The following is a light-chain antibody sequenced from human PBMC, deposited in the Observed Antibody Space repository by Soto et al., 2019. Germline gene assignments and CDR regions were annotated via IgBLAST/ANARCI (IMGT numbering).Light chain of an antibody. V-gene: IGLV1-40*01. CDR1: SSNIGAGSD. J-gene: IGLJ1*01. Sequence: QSVLSQPPPVSGAPGQRVTISCTVNSSNIGAGSDVHWYQQVPGTAPKLRVYGSYNRPSGVPDRFSGSKSGTSASLAITGLQAEDEADFYCQSYDSSLSAWVFGTGTKVTGL. CDR2: GSY. CDR3: QSYDSSLSAWV.